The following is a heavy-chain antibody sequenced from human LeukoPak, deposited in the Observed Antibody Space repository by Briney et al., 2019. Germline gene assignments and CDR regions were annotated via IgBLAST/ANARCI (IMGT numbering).Heavy chain of an antibody. D-gene: IGHD3-10*01. J-gene: IGHJ4*02. CDR1: GGSFSGYY. CDR2: INHSGST. CDR3: ARTPPWFGGTHWAY. V-gene: IGHV4-34*01. Sequence: SETLSLTCAIYGGSFSGYYWSWIRQPPGKGLEWIGEINHSGSTNYNPSLKSRVTISVDTSKNQFSLKLSSVTAADTAVYYCARTPPWFGGTHWAYWGQGTLVTVSS.